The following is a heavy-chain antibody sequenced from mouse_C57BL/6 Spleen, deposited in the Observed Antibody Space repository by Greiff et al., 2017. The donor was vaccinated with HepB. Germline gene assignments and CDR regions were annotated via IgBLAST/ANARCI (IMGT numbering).Heavy chain of an antibody. CDR3: ARGYDYGQAWFAY. Sequence: QVQLKQPGAELVRPGSSVKLSCKASGYTFTSYWMHWVKQRPIQGLEWIGNIDPSDSETHYNQKFKDKATLTVDKSSSTAYMQLSSLTSEDSAVYYCARGYDYGQAWFAYWGQGTLVTVSA. CDR2: IDPSDSET. CDR1: GYTFTSYW. V-gene: IGHV1-52*01. D-gene: IGHD2-4*01. J-gene: IGHJ3*01.